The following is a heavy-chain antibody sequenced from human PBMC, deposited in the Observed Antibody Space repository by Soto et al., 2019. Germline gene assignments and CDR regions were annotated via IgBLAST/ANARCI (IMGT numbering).Heavy chain of an antibody. CDR1: GGSTFGYH. Sequence: QVQLQQWGAGLLKPSETLSLTCAVSGGSTFGYHWSWIRQPPGKGLEWIGQINHSGSTDYNPSLQSRVTISLATAQNHFSLKLTSVTAADTSVYYCARRPDGFDIWGQGTMVTVSP. CDR3: ARRPDGFDI. V-gene: IGHV4-34*01. CDR2: INHSGST. D-gene: IGHD6-6*01. J-gene: IGHJ3*02.